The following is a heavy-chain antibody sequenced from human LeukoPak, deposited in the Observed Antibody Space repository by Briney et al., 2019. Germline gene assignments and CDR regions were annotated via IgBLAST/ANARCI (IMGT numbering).Heavy chain of an antibody. CDR1: GFTFSSYC. Sequence: GGSLRLSCAASGFTFSSYCMSWVRQAPGKGLEWVSGIGISGFNTYYSDSVKGRFTISRDNSKNTLFLQMNSLRAEDTAVYYCAKDRAQQLVLDFWGQGTLVTVSS. CDR3: AKDRAQQLVLDF. D-gene: IGHD6-13*01. V-gene: IGHV3-23*01. J-gene: IGHJ4*02. CDR2: IGISGFNT.